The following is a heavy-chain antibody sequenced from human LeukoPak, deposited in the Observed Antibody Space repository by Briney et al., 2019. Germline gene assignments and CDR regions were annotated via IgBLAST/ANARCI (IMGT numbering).Heavy chain of an antibody. Sequence: SETLSLTCAVYGGSFSGYYWSWIRQPPGKGLEWIGEINHSGSTNYNPSLKSRVTISVDTSKNQFSLKLSSVTAADTAVYYCARVRNTMVRFSIVSHWFDRWGQGTLVTVSS. D-gene: IGHD3-10*01. V-gene: IGHV4-34*01. CDR2: INHSGST. CDR1: GGSFSGYY. J-gene: IGHJ5*02. CDR3: ARVRNTMVRFSIVSHWFDR.